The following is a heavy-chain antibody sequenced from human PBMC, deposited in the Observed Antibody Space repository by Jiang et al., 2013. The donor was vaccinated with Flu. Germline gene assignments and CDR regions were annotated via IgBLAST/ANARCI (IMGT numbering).Heavy chain of an antibody. Sequence: GSGLVKPSETLSLTCIVSGDSISSYYWSWIRQPPGKGLEWIGYISYGGSANYNPSLRSRVTISIDTSKNQFSLKLTSVTAADTAVYYCAIGIFGESLGFWGHGTLVTVSS. D-gene: IGHD3-10*01. J-gene: IGHJ5*01. CDR1: GDSISSYY. CDR2: ISYGGSA. CDR3: AIGIFGESLGF. V-gene: IGHV4-59*01.